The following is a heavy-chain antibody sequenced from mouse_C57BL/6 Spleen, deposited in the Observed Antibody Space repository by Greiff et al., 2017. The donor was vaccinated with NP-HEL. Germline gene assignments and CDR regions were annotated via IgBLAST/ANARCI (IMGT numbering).Heavy chain of an antibody. CDR2: IYPRSGNT. V-gene: IGHV1-81*01. Sequence: VQGVESGAELARPGASVKLSCKASGYTFTSYGISWVKQRTGQGLEWIGEIYPRSGNTYYNEKFKGKATLTADKSSSTAYMELRSLTSEDSAVYFCARNYDYDDIYYFDYWGQGTTLTVSS. J-gene: IGHJ2*01. CDR1: GYTFTSYG. CDR3: ARNYDYDDIYYFDY. D-gene: IGHD2-4*01.